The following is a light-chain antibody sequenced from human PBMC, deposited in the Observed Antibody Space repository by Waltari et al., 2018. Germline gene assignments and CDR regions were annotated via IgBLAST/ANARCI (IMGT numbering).Light chain of an antibody. CDR1: SSDVGFYHY. CDR2: DVS. V-gene: IGLV2-14*01. J-gene: IGLJ3*02. Sequence: QSALTQPASASGSPGQSITIPCTGTSSDVGFYHYVSWYQQHPCKAPKLMIYDVSERPSVVSKRFSGSKSGNTAALTISGLQAEDDADYYCNSYAGSSSWVFGGGTKLTVL. CDR3: NSYAGSSSWV.